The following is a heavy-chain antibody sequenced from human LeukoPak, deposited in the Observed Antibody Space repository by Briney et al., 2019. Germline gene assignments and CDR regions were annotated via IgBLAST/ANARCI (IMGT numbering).Heavy chain of an antibody. CDR2: INPNSGGT. CDR1: GYTFTGYY. D-gene: IGHD2-2*01. Sequence: ASVKVSCKASGYTFTGYYMHWVRQAPGQGLEWMGWINPNSGGTNYAQKFQGRVTMTRDTSISTAYMELSRLRSDDTAVYYCARDLGYCSSTSCYSQHYYYYYMDVWGKGTTVTVSS. J-gene: IGHJ6*03. CDR3: ARDLGYCSSTSCYSQHYYYYYMDV. V-gene: IGHV1-2*02.